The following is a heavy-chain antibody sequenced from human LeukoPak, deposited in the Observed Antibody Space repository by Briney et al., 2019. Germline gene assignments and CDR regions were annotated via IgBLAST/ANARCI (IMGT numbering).Heavy chain of an antibody. Sequence: PSETLSLTCTVSGDSISSSNCYWGWIRQPPGKGLEWIGSIYFSGGTYYNASLKSRVTISVDTSKNQFSLKLSSVTAADTAVYYCARVGDDYGDYGGGNDAFDIWGQGTMVTVSS. V-gene: IGHV4-39*07. J-gene: IGHJ3*02. CDR1: GDSISSSNCY. D-gene: IGHD4-17*01. CDR2: IYFSGGT. CDR3: ARVGDDYGDYGGGNDAFDI.